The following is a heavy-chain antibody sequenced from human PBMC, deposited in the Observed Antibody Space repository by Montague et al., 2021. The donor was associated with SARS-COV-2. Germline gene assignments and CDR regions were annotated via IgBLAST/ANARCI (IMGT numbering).Heavy chain of an antibody. CDR2: IYDNGST. V-gene: IGHV4-59*01. CDR1: GMSITSYD. D-gene: IGHD3-10*01. Sequence: SETLSLTCSVSGMSITSYDWNWIWKPQGQGQEWMGYIYDNGSTNYSSSLTRRITMSVDTSKNQMSLKLTSVTAADTAVYYCASGCLSYFGAGSHCYGMDVWGQGTTVTVSS. J-gene: IGHJ6*02. CDR3: ASGCLSYFGAGSHCYGMDV.